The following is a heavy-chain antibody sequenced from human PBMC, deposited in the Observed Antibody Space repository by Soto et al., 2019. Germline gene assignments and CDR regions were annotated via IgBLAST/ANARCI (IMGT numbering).Heavy chain of an antibody. Sequence: QVKLQESGPGLVKPSGTLSLTCAVSGGSTTNSNWWSWVRQSPGKGLEWIGEIYHSGTTNYNPSLKSRVTTSVDHPKNQFSLRLSSVTAADTAVYYCARAATVTTNYFSYGMDVWGQGTTVTVSS. V-gene: IGHV4-4*02. CDR1: GGSTTNSNW. CDR3: ARAATVTTNYFSYGMDV. CDR2: IYHSGTT. D-gene: IGHD4-17*01. J-gene: IGHJ6*02.